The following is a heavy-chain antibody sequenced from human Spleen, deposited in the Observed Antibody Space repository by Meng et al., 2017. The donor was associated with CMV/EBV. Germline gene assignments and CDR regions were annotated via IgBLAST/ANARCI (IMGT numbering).Heavy chain of an antibody. V-gene: IGHV5-51*01. Sequence: GGSLRLSCQGSGYDFRGYWIGWVRQMPGKGLEWMGIIYPDDSQTLYSPSFQGQVTFSADKSIRTAYMQWSSLKASDTAMYYCARFGGSKFAYHYFDYWGQGTLVTVSS. CDR3: ARFGGSKFAYHYFDY. J-gene: IGHJ4*02. D-gene: IGHD3-10*01. CDR1: GYDFRGYW. CDR2: IYPDDSQT.